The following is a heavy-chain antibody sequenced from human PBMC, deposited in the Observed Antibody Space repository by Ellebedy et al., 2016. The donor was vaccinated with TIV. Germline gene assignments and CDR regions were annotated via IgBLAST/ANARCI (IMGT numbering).Heavy chain of an antibody. CDR1: GFSLSNARMG. V-gene: IGHV2-26*01. D-gene: IGHD6-13*01. CDR2: IFSNDEK. Sequence: SGPTLVKPTETLTLTCTVSGFSLSNARMGVSWIRQPPGKALEWLAHIFSNDEKSYSTSLKSRLTISKDTSKSQVVLTMTNMDPVDTATYYCAHSIEGSRWYVGVSYWFDPWGQGTLVTVSS. J-gene: IGHJ5*02. CDR3: AHSIEGSRWYVGVSYWFDP.